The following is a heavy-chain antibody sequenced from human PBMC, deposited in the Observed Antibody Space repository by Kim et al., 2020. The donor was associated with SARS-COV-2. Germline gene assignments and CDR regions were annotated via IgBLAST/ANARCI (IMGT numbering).Heavy chain of an antibody. CDR2: IKQDGSEK. V-gene: IGHV3-7*03. D-gene: IGHD1-26*01. CDR3: ARDRSLAYSGSYYVGSVGGMDV. Sequence: GGSLRLSCAASGFTFSSYWMSWVRQAPGKGLEWVANIKQDGSEKYYVDSVKGRFTISRDNAKNSLYLQMNSLRAEDTAVYYCARDRSLAYSGSYYVGSVGGMDVCGQGTTVTVSS. J-gene: IGHJ6*02. CDR1: GFTFSSYW.